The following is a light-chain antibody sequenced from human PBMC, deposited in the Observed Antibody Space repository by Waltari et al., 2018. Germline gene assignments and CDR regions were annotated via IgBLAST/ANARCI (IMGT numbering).Light chain of an antibody. CDR1: QILLYRSNYKDY. CDR3: QQYYSTPALT. CDR2: WAS. V-gene: IGKV4-1*01. Sequence: DIVMTQSXXSLXXXMGERATITCNSSQILLYRSNYKDYLAWYQQKTGQPPKLLIYWASTRESGVPDRFSGSGSGTDFTLTISSLQAXXVAVYYCQQYYSTPALTFGGGTKVEIK. J-gene: IGKJ4*01.